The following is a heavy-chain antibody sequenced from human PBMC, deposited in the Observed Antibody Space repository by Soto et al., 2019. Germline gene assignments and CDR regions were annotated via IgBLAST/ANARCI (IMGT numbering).Heavy chain of an antibody. J-gene: IGHJ4*02. D-gene: IGHD3-3*01. CDR2: IIPIFGAP. CDR1: GGTFNTYT. Sequence: QVQLEQSGAEVKKPGSSVKVSCKASGGTFNTYTFSWVRQAPGQGLEWMGGIIPIFGAPKYAQKFLGRVTITADDSTSTTYMELSSLRSDDTAVYYCASTSFGVIIAHLDYWGQGTPVAVSA. V-gene: IGHV1-69*12. CDR3: ASTSFGVIIAHLDY.